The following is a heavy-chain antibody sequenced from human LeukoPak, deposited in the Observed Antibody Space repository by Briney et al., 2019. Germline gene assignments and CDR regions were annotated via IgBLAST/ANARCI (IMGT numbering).Heavy chain of an antibody. CDR3: AKASRRGWAFDI. D-gene: IGHD6-19*01. CDR2: ISGSGGST. J-gene: IGHJ3*02. Sequence: PGGSLRLSCAASGFTLSSYAMRWVRQAPGKGMEWVSAISGSGGSTYYADSVNGRFTISRDNSKNPLYLQMNSLRAEDTAVYYCAKASRRGWAFDIWGQGTMVTVSS. CDR1: GFTLSSYA. V-gene: IGHV3-23*01.